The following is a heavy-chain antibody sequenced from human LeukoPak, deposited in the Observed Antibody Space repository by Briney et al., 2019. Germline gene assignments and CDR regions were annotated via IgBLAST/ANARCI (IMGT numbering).Heavy chain of an antibody. V-gene: IGHV4-59*01. CDR3: ARLGSTAFDI. J-gene: IGHJ3*02. Sequence: SETLSLTCTVSGGSISSYYWSWIRQPPGKGLEWIGYIYYSGSTNYNPSLKGRVTISVDTSKNQFSLKLSSVTAADTAVYYCARLGSTAFDIWGQGTMVTVSS. CDR2: IYYSGST. CDR1: GGSISSYY.